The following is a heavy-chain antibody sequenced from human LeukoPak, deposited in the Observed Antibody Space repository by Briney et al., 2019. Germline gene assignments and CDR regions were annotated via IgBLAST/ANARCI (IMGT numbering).Heavy chain of an antibody. V-gene: IGHV3-30*04. D-gene: IGHD3-9*01. J-gene: IGHJ4*02. CDR2: ISYDGSNK. CDR1: GFTFSSYA. CDR3: ALLVLRYFDWPTFDY. Sequence: GGSLRLSCAASGFTFSSYAMQWVRQAPGKGLEWVAVISYDGSNKYYADSVKGRFTISRDNSKNTLYLQMNSLRAEDTAVYYCALLVLRYFDWPTFDYWGQGTLVTVSS.